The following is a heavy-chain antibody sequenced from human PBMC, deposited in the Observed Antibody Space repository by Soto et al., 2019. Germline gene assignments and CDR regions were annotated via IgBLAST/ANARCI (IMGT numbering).Heavy chain of an antibody. CDR2: SRDKAQGYST. CDR1: GFTLSDHY. CDR3: ARSGYYSGSGSYYFGRDLDS. D-gene: IGHD3-10*01. Sequence: GGSLRLACAGSGFTLSDHYIDWVRHAAGKGLEWVGRSRDKAQGYSTAYAASVKGRFTTSRDDSKSVAYLQMNSLKTEDTAVYYCARSGYYSGSGSYYFGRDLDSWGQGTLVTVSS. V-gene: IGHV3-72*01. J-gene: IGHJ4*02.